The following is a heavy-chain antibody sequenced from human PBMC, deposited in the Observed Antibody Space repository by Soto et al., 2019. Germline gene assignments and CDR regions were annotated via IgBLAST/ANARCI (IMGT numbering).Heavy chain of an antibody. D-gene: IGHD3-22*01. CDR3: ARDLKRYYDSSGYGYYYYGMDV. J-gene: IGHJ6*02. V-gene: IGHV1-69*01. Sequence: QVQLVQSGAEVKKPGSSVKVSCKASGGTFSSYAISWVRQAPGQGLAWMGGIIPIFGTANYAQKFQGRVTITADATTTTAYMELSSLRAEDTAVCFCARDLKRYYDSSGYGYYYYGMDVWGQGTTVTVSS. CDR1: GGTFSSYA. CDR2: IIPIFGTA.